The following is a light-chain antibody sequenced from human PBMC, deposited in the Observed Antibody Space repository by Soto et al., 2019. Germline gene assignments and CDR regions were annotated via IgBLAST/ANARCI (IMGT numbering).Light chain of an antibody. CDR1: QSVLYSSNNKNY. J-gene: IGKJ3*01. CDR3: QQYYSTPLT. CDR2: WAF. V-gene: IGKV4-1*01. Sequence: DIVMTQSPDSLAVSLGERATINCKSSQSVLYSSNNKNYLAWYQQKPGQTPKLLIYWAFTRESGVPDRFSGSGSGTDFTLTISSLQAEDVAVYYCQQYYSTPLTFGPGTKVDIK.